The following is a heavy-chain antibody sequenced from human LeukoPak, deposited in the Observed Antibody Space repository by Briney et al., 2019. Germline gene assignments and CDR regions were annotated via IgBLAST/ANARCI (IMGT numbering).Heavy chain of an antibody. CDR2: FGTA. Sequence: FGTANYAQKFQGRVTITADESTSTAYMELSSLRSEDTAVYYCARVPAAIFGVVSYYFDYWGQGTLVTVSS. V-gene: IGHV1-69*01. CDR3: ARVPAAIFGVVSYYFDY. J-gene: IGHJ4*02. D-gene: IGHD3-3*01.